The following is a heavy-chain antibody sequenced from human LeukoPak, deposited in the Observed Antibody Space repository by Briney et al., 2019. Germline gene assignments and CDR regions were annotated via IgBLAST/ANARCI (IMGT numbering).Heavy chain of an antibody. V-gene: IGHV3-9*01. J-gene: IGHJ2*01. CDR1: GFIFDDYA. CDR3: AKISPYWYFDL. Sequence: GRSLRLFCAASGFIFDDYAMHWVRQAPGKGLEWVSGISWNSGSIGYADSVKGGFTISRDSAKNSLYLQMNSLRAEDTALYYCAKISPYWYFDLWGRGTLVTVSP. CDR2: ISWNSGSI.